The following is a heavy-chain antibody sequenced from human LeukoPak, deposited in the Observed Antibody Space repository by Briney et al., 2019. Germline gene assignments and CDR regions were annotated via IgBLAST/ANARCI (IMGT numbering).Heavy chain of an antibody. CDR3: AREVSTIFGVDYMDV. J-gene: IGHJ6*03. D-gene: IGHD3-3*01. CDR2: INPSGGST. CDR1: GYTFTSYY. Sequence: ASVKVSCKASGYTFTSYYMHWVRQAPGQGLEWMGIINPSGGSTSYTQKFQGRVTMTRDTSTSTVYMELSSLRSEDTAVYHCAREVSTIFGVDYMDVWGKGTTVTVSS. V-gene: IGHV1-46*01.